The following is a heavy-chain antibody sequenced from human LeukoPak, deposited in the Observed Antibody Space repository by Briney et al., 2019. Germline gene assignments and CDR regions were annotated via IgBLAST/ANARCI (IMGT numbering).Heavy chain of an antibody. Sequence: RVASVKVSCKASGYTFTSYGISWVRQAPGQGLEWMGWISAYNGNTNYAQKLQGRVTMTTDTSTSTAYMELRSLRSDDTAVYYCARDPEVYILTGHQRGWFDPWGQGTLVTVSS. CDR2: ISAYNGNT. CDR3: ARDPEVYILTGHQRGWFDP. J-gene: IGHJ5*02. V-gene: IGHV1-18*01. CDR1: GYTFTSYG. D-gene: IGHD3-9*01.